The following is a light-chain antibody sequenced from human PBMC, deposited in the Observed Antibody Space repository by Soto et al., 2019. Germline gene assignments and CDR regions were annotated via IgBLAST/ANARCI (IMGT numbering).Light chain of an antibody. Sequence: DIQVTQSPSYLSASVGERVTFTCRASRSVSSYLNWYHHTPGRAPKLLIYGTSTLQRGVPSRFSASGLGTDFTFTITNLQPEDFGTYYCQQSYSSPYTFDQGTKLEIK. CDR2: GTS. CDR1: RSVSSY. V-gene: IGKV1-39*01. J-gene: IGKJ2*01. CDR3: QQSYSSPYT.